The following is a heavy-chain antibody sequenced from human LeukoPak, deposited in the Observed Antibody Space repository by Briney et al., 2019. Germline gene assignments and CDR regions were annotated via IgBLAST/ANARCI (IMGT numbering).Heavy chain of an antibody. Sequence: GASVKVSCKASGYTFTGYYMHWVRQAPGQGLEWMGWMNPNSGNTGYAQKFQGRVTMTRNTSISTAYMELSSLRSEDTAVYYCARSRRGRVMHNWFDPWGQGTLVTVSS. J-gene: IGHJ5*02. V-gene: IGHV1-8*02. CDR1: GYTFTGYY. D-gene: IGHD3-16*01. CDR3: ARSRRGRVMHNWFDP. CDR2: MNPNSGNT.